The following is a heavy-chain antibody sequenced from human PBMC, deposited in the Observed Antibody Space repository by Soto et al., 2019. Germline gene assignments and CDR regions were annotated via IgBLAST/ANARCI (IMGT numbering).Heavy chain of an antibody. Sequence: ASVKVSCKASGGGNLRDYRTTWVRRAPGQGLEWMGGIIPKLGSANYAQNFQGRVTVTADESTNTVYMELRSLRSEDTAVYYCARPVRGYSFNAPEDAFDIWGQGTMVTVSS. V-gene: IGHV1-69*13. CDR1: GGGNLRDYR. J-gene: IGHJ3*02. D-gene: IGHD5-18*01. CDR2: IIPKLGSA. CDR3: ARPVRGYSFNAPEDAFDI.